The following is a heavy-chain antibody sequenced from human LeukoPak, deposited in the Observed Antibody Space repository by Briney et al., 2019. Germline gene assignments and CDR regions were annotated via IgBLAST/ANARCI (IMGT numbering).Heavy chain of an antibody. Sequence: SETLSLTCAVYGGSFSGYYWSWIRQPPGKGLEWIGYIYYSGSTNYNPSLKSRVTISVDTSKNQFSLKLSSVTAADTAVYYCARAKALLWFGELPPAFDYWGQGTLVTVSS. D-gene: IGHD3-10*01. J-gene: IGHJ4*02. CDR2: IYYSGST. CDR3: ARAKALLWFGELPPAFDY. CDR1: GGSFSGYY. V-gene: IGHV4-59*01.